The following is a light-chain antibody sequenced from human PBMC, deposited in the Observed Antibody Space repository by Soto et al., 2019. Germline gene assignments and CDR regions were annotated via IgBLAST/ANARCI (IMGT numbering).Light chain of an antibody. J-gene: IGKJ5*01. CDR1: QGIRHD. V-gene: IGKV1-39*01. CDR3: QQTYNTPRT. CDR2: VAS. Sequence: DIQMTPSPSSLSASVGDRVTITCRASQGIRHDLGWYHQKPGKAPKRLIYVASSLQSGVPPRFSGSGSGTDFTLTISSLQPEDFATYYCQQTYNTPRTFGQGTRLEIK.